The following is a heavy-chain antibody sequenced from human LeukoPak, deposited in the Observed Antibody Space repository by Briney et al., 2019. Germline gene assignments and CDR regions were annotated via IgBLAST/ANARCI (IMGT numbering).Heavy chain of an antibody. CDR2: INAGNGNT. V-gene: IGHV1-3*01. Sequence: ASVKVSCKASGYTFTSYAMHWVRQAPGQRLEWMGWINAGNGNTKYSQKFQGRVTITRDTSASTAYMELSSLRSEDTAVCYCARDPTESYSSGWTHFDYWGQGTLVTVSS. D-gene: IGHD6-19*01. CDR3: ARDPTESYSSGWTHFDY. CDR1: GYTFTSYA. J-gene: IGHJ4*02.